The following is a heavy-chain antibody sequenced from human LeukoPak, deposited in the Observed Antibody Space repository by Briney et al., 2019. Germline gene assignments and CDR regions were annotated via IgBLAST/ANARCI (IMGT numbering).Heavy chain of an antibody. CDR3: AKSGGEGPYNYYDSSLDS. CDR2: ISYDGSNK. J-gene: IGHJ4*02. CDR1: RLTFSSYG. D-gene: IGHD3-22*01. V-gene: IGHV3-30*18. Sequence: GGSLRLSCAASRLTFSSYGMHWVRQAPGKGLEWVAVISYDGSNKYYADSVKGRFTISRDNSKNTLYLQMNRLRAEDTAVYYCAKSGGEGPYNYYDSSLDSWGQGTLVTVSS.